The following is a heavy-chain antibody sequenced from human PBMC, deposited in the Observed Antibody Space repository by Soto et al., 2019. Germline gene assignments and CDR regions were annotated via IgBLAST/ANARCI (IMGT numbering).Heavy chain of an antibody. CDR1: GFTFSTYA. D-gene: IGHD6-19*01. CDR3: ARQKSGWSYYLDS. CDR2: ISYEGSTK. Sequence: GGSLRLSCAASGFTFSTYAMHWVRQAPGKGLEWVAVISYEGSTKYYADSVKGRFTISRDNSKDTLYLQMNGLGAEDTAVYFCARQKSGWSYYLDSWGQGTLVTVSS. V-gene: IGHV3-30-3*01. J-gene: IGHJ4*02.